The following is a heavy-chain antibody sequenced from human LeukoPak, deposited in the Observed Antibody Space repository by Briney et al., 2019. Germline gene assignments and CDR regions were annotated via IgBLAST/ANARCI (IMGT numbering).Heavy chain of an antibody. CDR3: ARDSKGVDYFDY. V-gene: IGHV4-39*07. CDR1: GGSISSSSYY. J-gene: IGHJ4*02. CDR2: IYYSGST. D-gene: IGHD2-21*01. Sequence: PSGTLSLTCTVSGGSISSSSYYWGWIRQPPGKGREWIGSIYYSGSTYYNPSLKSRVTISVDTSKNQFSLKLSSVTAADTAVYYCARDSKGVDYFDYWGQGTLVTVSS.